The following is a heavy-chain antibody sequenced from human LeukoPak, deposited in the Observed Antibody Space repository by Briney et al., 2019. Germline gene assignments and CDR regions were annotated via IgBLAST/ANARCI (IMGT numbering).Heavy chain of an antibody. CDR3: AREGLNMVRGVIPKEAWGWFDP. D-gene: IGHD3-10*01. J-gene: IGHJ5*02. CDR2: TYYRSKWYN. CDR1: GDSVSSNSAA. Sequence: SQTLSLTCAISGDSVSSNSAAWNWIRQSPSRGLEWLGRTYYRSKWYNDYAVSVKSRITIKPDTSKNQFSLKLRSVTAADTAVYYCAREGLNMVRGVIPKEAWGWFDPWGQGTLVTVSS. V-gene: IGHV6-1*01.